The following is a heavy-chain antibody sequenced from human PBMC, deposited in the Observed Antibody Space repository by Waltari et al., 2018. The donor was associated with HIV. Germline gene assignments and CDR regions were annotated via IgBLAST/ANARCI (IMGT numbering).Heavy chain of an antibody. D-gene: IGHD6-13*01. Sequence: QVHLQESGPGLVKPSGTLSLTCAVYGGSLRSSTWLGWVRQPPGKGLEWIGEIYHSGGTNYTPSLKSRFTISVDKSKNQFSLKLSSVTAADTAVYYCATTRDSYGSSWAGYWGQGTLVTVSS. J-gene: IGHJ4*02. V-gene: IGHV4-4*02. CDR3: ATTRDSYGSSWAGY. CDR1: GGSLRSSTW. CDR2: IYHSGGT.